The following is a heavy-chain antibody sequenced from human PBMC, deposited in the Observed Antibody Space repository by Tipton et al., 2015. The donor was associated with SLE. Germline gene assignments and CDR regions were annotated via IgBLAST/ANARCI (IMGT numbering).Heavy chain of an antibody. CDR3: ARVVVGAFDY. J-gene: IGHJ4*02. Sequence: GEVKKPGASVKVSCKASGYTFIHKGISWVRQAPGQGLEFMGWISVYSGYTNYAQKFQGRVTLTTDTSTSTAYMELRSLRSDDTAVYYCARVVVGAFDYWGQGTLVTVSS. V-gene: IGHV1-18*01. D-gene: IGHD2-15*01. CDR1: GYTFIHKG. CDR2: ISVYSGYT.